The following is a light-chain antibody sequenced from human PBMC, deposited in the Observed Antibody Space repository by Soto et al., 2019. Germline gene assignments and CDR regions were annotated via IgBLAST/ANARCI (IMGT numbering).Light chain of an antibody. CDR3: AAWDDSLNGPV. CDR2: SNN. CDR1: SSNIGSNT. J-gene: IGLJ2*01. V-gene: IGLV1-44*01. Sequence: QSVLTHPPSASGTPGQRVTISCSGSSSNIGSNTVNWYQQLPGTAPKLLIYSNNQRPSGVPDRFSGSKSGTSASLAISGLQSEDEADYYWAAWDDSLNGPVFGGGTKLTVL.